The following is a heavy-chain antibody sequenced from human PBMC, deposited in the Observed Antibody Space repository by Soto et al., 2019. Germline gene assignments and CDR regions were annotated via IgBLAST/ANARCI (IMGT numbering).Heavy chain of an antibody. CDR2: INPSGGST. D-gene: IGHD3-22*01. Sequence: ASVKVSGKASGYTFTRYYMHWVRQAPGQGLEWMGIINPSGGSTSYAQRFQGRVTMTRDTSTSTVYMELSSLRSEDTAVYYCARDSYDSSGVGIWGQGTMVTVSS. CDR1: GYTFTRYY. CDR3: ARDSYDSSGVGI. J-gene: IGHJ3*02. V-gene: IGHV1-46*01.